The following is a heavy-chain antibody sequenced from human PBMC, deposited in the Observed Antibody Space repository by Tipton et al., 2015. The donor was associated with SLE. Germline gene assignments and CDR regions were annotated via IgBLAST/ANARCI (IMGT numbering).Heavy chain of an antibody. CDR2: IKQDGSEK. V-gene: IGHV3-7*03. J-gene: IGHJ3*02. Sequence: SLRLSCAASGFTFSSYWMSWVRQAPGKGLEWVANIKQDGSEKYYVDSVKGRFTISRDNAKNSLYLQMNSLRAEDTAVYYCARHPRGYSGYDAFDIWGQGTMVTVSS. CDR1: GFTFSSYW. CDR3: ARHPRGYSGYDAFDI. D-gene: IGHD5-12*01.